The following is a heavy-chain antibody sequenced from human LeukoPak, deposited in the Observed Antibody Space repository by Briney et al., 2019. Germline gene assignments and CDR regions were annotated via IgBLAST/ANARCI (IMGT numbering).Heavy chain of an antibody. J-gene: IGHJ4*02. V-gene: IGHV3-49*04. CDR1: GFTFGDYA. CDR3: SRDLYYDSSGYFDY. D-gene: IGHD3-22*01. Sequence: GGSLRLSCTASGFTFGDYAMSWVRQAPGKGLEWAGFIRSKVYGGTTEYAASVKGRFTISRDDSKSIAYLQMNSLKTEDTAVYYCSRDLYYDSSGYFDYWGQGTLVTVSS. CDR2: IRSKVYGGTT.